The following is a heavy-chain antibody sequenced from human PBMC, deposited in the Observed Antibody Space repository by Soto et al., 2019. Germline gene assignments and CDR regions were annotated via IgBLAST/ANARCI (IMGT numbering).Heavy chain of an antibody. J-gene: IGHJ6*02. CDR3: ARGGTNMVTYYYYGMDV. V-gene: IGHV3-48*03. CDR2: ISSSGSVI. Sequence: GGSLRLSCAASGFTFSSSELNWVRQAPGKGLEWVSYISSSGSVIYYADSVKGRFTISRDNAKNSLYLQMNSLRAEDTAVYYCARGGTNMVTYYYYGMDVWGQGTTVTVSS. D-gene: IGHD5-18*01. CDR1: GFTFSSSE.